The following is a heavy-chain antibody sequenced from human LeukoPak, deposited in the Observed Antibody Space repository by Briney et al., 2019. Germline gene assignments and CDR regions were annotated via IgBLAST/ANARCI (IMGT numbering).Heavy chain of an antibody. Sequence: GGSLRLSCAASGFTFSRYGMHWVRQAPGKGLEWVAVIWYDGSNKYYADSVKGRFTISRDNSKSAVPLQMNSLRAEDTAVYYCARPYYYGSGSYYPLDYWGQGTLVTVSS. J-gene: IGHJ4*02. D-gene: IGHD3-10*01. CDR1: GFTFSRYG. V-gene: IGHV3-33*01. CDR3: ARPYYYGSGSYYPLDY. CDR2: IWYDGSNK.